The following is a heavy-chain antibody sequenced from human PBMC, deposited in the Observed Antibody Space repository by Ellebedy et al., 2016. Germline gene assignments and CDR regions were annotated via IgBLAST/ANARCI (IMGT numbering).Heavy chain of an antibody. J-gene: IGHJ4*02. V-gene: IGHV3-23*01. Sequence: ETLSLXXDVSGGSISSNNWWSWVRQAPGKGLEWVSTISVRGDSAFSADSVRCRFTISRDNSEYMLYLQMNSLRGEDTAVYYCRVGHYSNVWGQGTRVTVSS. CDR2: ISVRGDSA. CDR1: GGSISSNN. D-gene: IGHD2-15*01. CDR3: RVGHYSNV.